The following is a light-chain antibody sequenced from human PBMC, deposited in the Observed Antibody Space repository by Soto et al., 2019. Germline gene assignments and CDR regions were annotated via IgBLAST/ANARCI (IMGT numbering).Light chain of an antibody. CDR2: SNY. J-gene: IGLJ2*01. CDR1: SSNIGSNT. V-gene: IGLV1-44*01. Sequence: QTVVTQPPSASGTPGQRVTISCSGSSSNIGSNTVNWYQQLPGTAPKLLIYSNYQRPSGVPDRFSGSKSGASASLAISGLQSEDEADYHCAAWDDSLNGHVVFGGGTKLTVL. CDR3: AAWDDSLNGHVV.